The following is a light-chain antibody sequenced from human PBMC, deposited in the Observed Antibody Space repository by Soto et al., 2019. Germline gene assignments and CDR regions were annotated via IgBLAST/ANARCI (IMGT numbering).Light chain of an antibody. J-gene: IGKJ1*01. CDR3: QQHLGRHT. Sequence: DIVLTHSPVTLSLYPGERATLSFRASQSVSGYLVWYQQKPGQAPRLLIYDASTRAAGIPARFIGSGSGTDFTLTISSLGPEDSAVYYCQQHLGRHTFGQGTKVDI. CDR2: DAS. CDR1: QSVSGY. V-gene: IGKV3-11*01.